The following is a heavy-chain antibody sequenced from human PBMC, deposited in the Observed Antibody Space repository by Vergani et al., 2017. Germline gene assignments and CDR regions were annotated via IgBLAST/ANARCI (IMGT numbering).Heavy chain of an antibody. CDR2: ISSSSSYI. D-gene: IGHD1-14*01. J-gene: IGHJ5*02. CDR3: AIDLRLLYNRFDP. Sequence: EVQLVESGGGLVKPGGSLRLSCAASGFTFSSYSMNWVRQAPGKGLEWVSSISSSSSYIYYADSVKGRFTISRDNAKNSLYLQMNSLRAEDTAVYYCAIDLRLLYNRFDPWGQGTLVTVSS. V-gene: IGHV3-21*01. CDR1: GFTFSSYS.